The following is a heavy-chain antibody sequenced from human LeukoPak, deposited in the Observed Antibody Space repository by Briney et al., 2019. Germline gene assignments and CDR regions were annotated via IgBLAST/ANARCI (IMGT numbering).Heavy chain of an antibody. CDR3: ARGKVVAGTPGQNSWDY. V-gene: IGHV4-4*07. CDR2: IHTSGRT. Sequence: SETLSLTCTVSGGSISTYYWNWIRQPAGRGLEWIGRIHTSGRTNYSPSLKSRVTVSVDTSKNQFSLKLSSVTAADTAVYYCARGKVVAGTPGQNSWDYWGQGTLVTVSS. J-gene: IGHJ4*02. D-gene: IGHD6-19*01. CDR1: GGSISTYY.